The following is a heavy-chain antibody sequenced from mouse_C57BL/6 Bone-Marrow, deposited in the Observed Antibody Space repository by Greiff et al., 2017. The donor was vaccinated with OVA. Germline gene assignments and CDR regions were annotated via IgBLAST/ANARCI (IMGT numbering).Heavy chain of an antibody. CDR3: ASPGYYYGRYWDGAMDY. CDR1: GYTFTSYW. CDR2: IYPGSGST. Sequence: QVQLQQPGAELVKPGASVKMSCKASGYTFTSYWITWVKQRPGQGLEWIGDIYPGSGSTNYNEKFKSKATLTVDTSSSTAYMQLSSLTSEDSAVYYCASPGYYYGRYWDGAMDYWGQGTSVTVSS. V-gene: IGHV1-55*01. J-gene: IGHJ4*01. D-gene: IGHD1-1*01.